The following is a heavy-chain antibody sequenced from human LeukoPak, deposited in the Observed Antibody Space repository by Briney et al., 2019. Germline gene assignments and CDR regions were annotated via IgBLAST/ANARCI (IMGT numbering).Heavy chain of an antibody. V-gene: IGHV3-49*03. Sequence: GGSLRLSCTASGFTFGDYAMSWFRQAPGKGLEWVGFIRSKAYGGTTEYAASVKGRFTISRDDSKSIAYLQMNSLKTEDTAVYYCTTTNYYDSSGYYDYWGQETLVTVSS. D-gene: IGHD3-22*01. CDR2: IRSKAYGGTT. J-gene: IGHJ4*02. CDR3: TTTNYYDSSGYYDY. CDR1: GFTFGDYA.